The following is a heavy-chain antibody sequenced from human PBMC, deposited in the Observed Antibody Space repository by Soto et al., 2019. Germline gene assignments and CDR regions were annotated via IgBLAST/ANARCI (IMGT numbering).Heavy chain of an antibody. Sequence: PSETLSLTCTVYGDSISRSSFYWGWIRQSPGKGLECIGIVYFTGSTNYNPSLKSRVTMSVDRSRNQFSLQLTSLTAADTAVYYCARHARSGSYFDFWGQGNLVTVS. CDR2: VYFTGST. V-gene: IGHV4-39*01. J-gene: IGHJ4*02. CDR1: GDSISRSSFY. CDR3: ARHARSGSYFDF. D-gene: IGHD1-26*01.